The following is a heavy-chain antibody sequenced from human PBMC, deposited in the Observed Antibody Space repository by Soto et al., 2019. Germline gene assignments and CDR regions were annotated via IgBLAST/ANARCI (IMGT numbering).Heavy chain of an antibody. Sequence: GGSLRLSCAASGFTFSSYAMSWVRQAPGKGLEWVSAISGSGGSTYYADSVKGRFTISRDNSKNTLYLQMNSLRAEDTAVYYYAKGENYYDSSGSLNWFDPWGQGTLVTVSS. CDR3: AKGENYYDSSGSLNWFDP. V-gene: IGHV3-23*01. CDR1: GFTFSSYA. J-gene: IGHJ5*02. D-gene: IGHD3-22*01. CDR2: ISGSGGST.